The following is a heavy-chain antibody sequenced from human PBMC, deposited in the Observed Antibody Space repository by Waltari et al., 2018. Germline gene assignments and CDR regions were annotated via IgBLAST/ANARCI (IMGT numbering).Heavy chain of an antibody. CDR1: GGTFSSYT. V-gene: IGHV1-69*02. D-gene: IGHD3-22*01. CDR3: ARIVYDSSGYLDY. CDR2: IIPILGIA. J-gene: IGHJ4*02. Sequence: ASGGTFSSYTISWVRQAPGQVLEWMGRIIPILGIANYAQKFQGRVTITADKSTSTAYMELSSLRSEDTAVYYCARIVYDSSGYLDYWGQGTLVTVSS.